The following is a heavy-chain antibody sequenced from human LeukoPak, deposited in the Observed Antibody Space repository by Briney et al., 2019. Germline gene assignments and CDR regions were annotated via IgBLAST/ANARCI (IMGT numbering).Heavy chain of an antibody. CDR3: KGGGFSRAPAF. CDR2: ITWNSATI. D-gene: IGHD3-3*01. Sequence: PGGSLRLSCATSGFTFDDYAMHWVRQAPGKGLEWVSGITWNSATIVYADSVKGRFTISRDNAKNSVYLQMNSLRAEDTALYLQKGGGFSRAPAFWGRGTLVTVSS. J-gene: IGHJ4*02. V-gene: IGHV3-9*01. CDR1: GFTFDDYA.